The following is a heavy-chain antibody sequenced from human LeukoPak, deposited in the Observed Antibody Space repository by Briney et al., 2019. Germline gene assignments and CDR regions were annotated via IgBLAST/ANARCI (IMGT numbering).Heavy chain of an antibody. Sequence: GGSLRLSCAASGFTFSSYGMHWVRQAPGKGLEWVANIKQDGSAKPYVDSVKGRFTISRDNAKNSLFLQMNSLRAEDTAVYYCARDNGWSAGFWGQGTLVTVSS. CDR2: IKQDGSAK. V-gene: IGHV3-7*03. J-gene: IGHJ4*02. D-gene: IGHD2-15*01. CDR1: GFTFSSYG. CDR3: ARDNGWSAGF.